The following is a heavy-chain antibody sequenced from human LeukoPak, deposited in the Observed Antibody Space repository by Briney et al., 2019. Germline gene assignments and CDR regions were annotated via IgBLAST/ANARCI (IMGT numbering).Heavy chain of an antibody. V-gene: IGHV6-1*01. J-gene: IGHJ6*02. CDR2: TYYRSKWYN. CDR3: ERDGGATDSYYYYGMAV. D-gene: IGHD1-26*01. Sequence: SQTLSLTCAISGDSVSSNSAAWNWIRQSPSRGLEWLGRTYYRSKWYNDYAVSVKSRITINPDTSKNQFSLQLNSVTPEDTAVYSCERDGGATDSYYYYGMAVWGQGPTVPVSS. CDR1: GDSVSSNSAA.